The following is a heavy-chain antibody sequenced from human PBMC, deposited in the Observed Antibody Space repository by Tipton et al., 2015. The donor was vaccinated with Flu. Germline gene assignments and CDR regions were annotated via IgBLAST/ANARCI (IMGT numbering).Heavy chain of an antibody. CDR3: AGGIPSSSCYTCYYYAMDV. D-gene: IGHD2-2*02. V-gene: IGHV1-69*01. CDR1: GGTFRNYA. J-gene: IGHJ6*02. Sequence: QLVQSGAEVKKSGSSVKVSCEASGGTFRNYAISWVRQARGQGLEWMGGIIPKFPTSNYARKFQDRLTITADESTSTVYMELQSLRSEDTAVYYCAGGIPSSSCYTCYYYAMDVWGQGTTVTVSS. CDR2: IIPKFPTS.